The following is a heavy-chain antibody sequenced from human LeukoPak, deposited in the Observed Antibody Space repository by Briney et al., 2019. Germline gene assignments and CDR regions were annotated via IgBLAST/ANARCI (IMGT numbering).Heavy chain of an antibody. CDR1: GYTFTGYY. CDR3: ARALNAGYSPYYFDY. V-gene: IGHV1-2*02. J-gene: IGHJ4*02. CDR2: INPNSGGT. D-gene: IGHD5-18*01. Sequence: ASVKVSCKASGYTFTGYYMHWVRQAPGQGLEWMGWINPNSGGTNYAQKFQGRVTMTRDTSISTAYMELSRLRSDDTAVYYCARALNAGYSPYYFDYWGQGALLTVSS.